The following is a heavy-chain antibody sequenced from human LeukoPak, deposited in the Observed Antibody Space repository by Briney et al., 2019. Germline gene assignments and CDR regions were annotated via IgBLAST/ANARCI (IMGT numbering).Heavy chain of an antibody. CDR1: GFTFSGFW. D-gene: IGHD3-10*01. V-gene: IGHV3-7*03. CDR2: INSDGSEG. CDR3: AKDSRRGVYYYYGMDV. J-gene: IGHJ6*02. Sequence: GGSLRLSCAVSGFTFSGFWMSWSRQAPGKGLEWVASINSDGSEGYYADSVKGRFTISRDNSKNTLYLQMNSLRAEDTAVYYCAKDSRRGVYYYYGMDVWGQGTTVTVSS.